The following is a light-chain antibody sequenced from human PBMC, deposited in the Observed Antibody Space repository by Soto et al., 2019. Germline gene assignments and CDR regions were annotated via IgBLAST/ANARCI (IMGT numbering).Light chain of an antibody. CDR3: QQRGNWPIT. CDR2: DAS. CDR1: QSFSSY. V-gene: IGKV3-11*01. Sequence: EIVLTQSPATLSLSPGERATLSCRASQSFSSYLAWYQQRPGQAPRLLIYDASVRATGIPPRFSGSGSGTDFTLTIRSLEPEDFAVYDCQQRGNWPITFGQGTRLEIK. J-gene: IGKJ5*01.